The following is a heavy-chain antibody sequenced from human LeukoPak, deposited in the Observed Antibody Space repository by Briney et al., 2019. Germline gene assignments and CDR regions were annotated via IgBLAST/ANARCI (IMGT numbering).Heavy chain of an antibody. J-gene: IGHJ4*02. CDR1: GFTFSSYS. Sequence: PGGSLRLSCAASGFTFSSYSMNWVRQAPGKGLEWVSSISSSSSYIYYADSVKGRFTISRDNAKNSLYLQMNSLRAEDTAVYYCARVLENWNYIFDYWGQGTLVTVSS. CDR2: ISSSSSYI. V-gene: IGHV3-21*01. D-gene: IGHD1-7*01. CDR3: ARVLENWNYIFDY.